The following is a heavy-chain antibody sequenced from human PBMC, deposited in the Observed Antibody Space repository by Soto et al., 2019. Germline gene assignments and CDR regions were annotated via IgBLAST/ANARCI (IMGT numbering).Heavy chain of an antibody. CDR3: TRDGDGRMTTNPFYYYGMDV. J-gene: IGHJ6*02. V-gene: IGHV4-59*01. D-gene: IGHD2-21*02. Sequence: PSETLSLTCTVSGGSISGYYWSWIRQPPGKGLEWIGNVYYSGGAKYNPSVKRRVSISVDTSKNQFARNLSSVTAADTAVYYCTRDGDGRMTTNPFYYYGMDVWGPGITVTVSS. CDR2: VYYSGGA. CDR1: GGSISGYY.